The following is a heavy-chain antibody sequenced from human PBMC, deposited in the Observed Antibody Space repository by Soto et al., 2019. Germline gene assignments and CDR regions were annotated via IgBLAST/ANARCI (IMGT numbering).Heavy chain of an antibody. Sequence: SETLSLTCAVYGGSFSGYYWSWIRQPPGKGLEWIGEINHSGSTNYNPSLKSRVTISVDTSKNQFSLKLSSVTAADTAVYYCARGYSSTENWFDPWGQGTLVTVSS. CDR3: ARGYSSTENWFDP. CDR1: GGSFSGYY. D-gene: IGHD6-13*01. V-gene: IGHV4-34*01. J-gene: IGHJ5*02. CDR2: INHSGST.